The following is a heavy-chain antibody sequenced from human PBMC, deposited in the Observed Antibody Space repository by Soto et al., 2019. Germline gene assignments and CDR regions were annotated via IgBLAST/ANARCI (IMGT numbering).Heavy chain of an antibody. Sequence: QVQLQESGPGLVKPSGTLSLTCAVSGGSISSSNWWSWVRQPPGKGLEWIGEIYHSGSTNYNPSLKSRVTISVDKSKNQFSLKLSSVTAADSAVYYCASRYYDFWLDYYGMDVWGQGTTVTVSS. CDR3: ASRYYDFWLDYYGMDV. V-gene: IGHV4-4*02. CDR2: IYHSGST. D-gene: IGHD3-3*01. CDR1: GGSISSSNW. J-gene: IGHJ6*02.